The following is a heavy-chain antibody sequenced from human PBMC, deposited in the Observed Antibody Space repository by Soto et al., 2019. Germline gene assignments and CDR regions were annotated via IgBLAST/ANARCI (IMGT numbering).Heavy chain of an antibody. Sequence: QVQLVQSGAEVKEPGASVKISCKGSGYTFTNFYIHWVRQAPGQGLEWMGIANPNGGSKNYAQNFKGRITISRDTSTSTVYIDLSSLRSEDTAVYYCARGLAPRDYWVQGTLVTVSS. CDR1: GYTFTNFY. V-gene: IGHV1-46*01. D-gene: IGHD6-6*01. J-gene: IGHJ4*02. CDR2: ANPNGGSK. CDR3: ARGLAPRDY.